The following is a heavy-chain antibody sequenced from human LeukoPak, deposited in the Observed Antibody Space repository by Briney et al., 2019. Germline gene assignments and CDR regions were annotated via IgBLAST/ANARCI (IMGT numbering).Heavy chain of an antibody. Sequence: SQTLSLTCTVSGVSISSGGYYWSWIRQPPGKGLEWFGYIYHSGSTYYNPSLKSRVTISVDRSKNQFSLKLSSVTAADTAVYYCAREGSWWELLGGVAFDIWGQGTMVTVSS. CDR2: IYHSGST. D-gene: IGHD1-26*01. CDR1: GVSISSGGYY. CDR3: AREGSWWELLGGVAFDI. J-gene: IGHJ3*02. V-gene: IGHV4-30-2*01.